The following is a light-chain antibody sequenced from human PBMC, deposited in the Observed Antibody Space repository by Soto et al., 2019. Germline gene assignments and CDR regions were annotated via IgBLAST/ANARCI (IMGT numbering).Light chain of an antibody. CDR3: QQYDDWLGLT. V-gene: IGKV3D-15*01. CDR2: GAS. Sequence: EIVMTQSPATLSVYPGERATLSCRASQSVNIYLAWYQRKPGQAPRLLSFGASSRATGIPVRFSGSGSGTEFNLTISSLQSEDFAVYFCQQYDDWLGLTFGGGTKVDI. J-gene: IGKJ4*01. CDR1: QSVNIY.